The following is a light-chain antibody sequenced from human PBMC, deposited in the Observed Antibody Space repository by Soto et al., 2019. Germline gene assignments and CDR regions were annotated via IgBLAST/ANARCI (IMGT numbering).Light chain of an antibody. CDR1: QDIGNN. Sequence: DIQMTQSPSTLSAPVGDRVTITCRASQDIGNNLGWYQQKPGNAPRRLIYAASSLQSGVPSRFSGSGSGAEFTLTISSLQPDDFATYYCQQYNSYPWTFGQGTKVDIK. J-gene: IGKJ1*01. V-gene: IGKV1-17*01. CDR3: QQYNSYPWT. CDR2: AAS.